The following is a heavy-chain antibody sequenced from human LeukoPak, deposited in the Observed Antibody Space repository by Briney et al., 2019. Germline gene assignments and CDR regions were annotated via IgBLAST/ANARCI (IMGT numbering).Heavy chain of an antibody. Sequence: GGSLRLSCAASGFTFSSCSMNWVRRAPGKGLEWVSSISSSSSYIYYADSVKGRFTISRDNANNSLYLQMNSLRAEDTTVYYCARGDSGGMDYWGQGTLVTVSS. D-gene: IGHD3-16*01. V-gene: IGHV3-21*01. CDR1: GFTFSSCS. CDR3: ARGDSGGMDY. J-gene: IGHJ4*02. CDR2: ISSSSSYI.